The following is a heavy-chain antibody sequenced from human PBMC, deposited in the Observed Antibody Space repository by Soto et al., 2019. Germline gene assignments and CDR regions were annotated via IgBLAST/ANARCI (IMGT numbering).Heavy chain of an antibody. Sequence: PSETLSLTCTVSGGSINNYYWTWVRQPPGKGLEWIGYIYNSGSTNYNPSLKSRVTISVHTSKSQFSLELRSVTAADTAVYFCARDRGSGSYYPYYYYAMDVWGQGTTVTVSS. J-gene: IGHJ6*02. CDR3: ARDRGSGSYYPYYYYAMDV. CDR2: IYNSGST. CDR1: GGSINNYY. D-gene: IGHD3-10*01. V-gene: IGHV4-59*01.